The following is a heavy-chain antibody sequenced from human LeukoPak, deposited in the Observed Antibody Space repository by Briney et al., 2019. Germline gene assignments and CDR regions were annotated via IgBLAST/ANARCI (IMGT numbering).Heavy chain of an antibody. J-gene: IGHJ4*02. D-gene: IGHD3-16*01. CDR2: IYYSGST. Sequence: SETLSLTCTVSGGSISSSIYYWGWIRQPPGKGLEWIGSIYYSGSTYYNPSLKSRVTISVDTSKNQFSLKLSSVTAADTAVYYCARHEKYYSYFDYWGQGTLVTVSS. CDR3: ARHEKYYSYFDY. V-gene: IGHV4-39*01. CDR1: GGSISSSIYY.